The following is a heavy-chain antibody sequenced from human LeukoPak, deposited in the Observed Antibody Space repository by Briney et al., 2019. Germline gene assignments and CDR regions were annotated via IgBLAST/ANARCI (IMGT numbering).Heavy chain of an antibody. J-gene: IGHJ4*02. V-gene: IGHV4-59*01. CDR2: IYYSGST. Sequence: SETLSLTCTVSGGSISSYYWSWIRQPPGKGLEWIGYIYYSGSTNYNPSLKSRVTISVDTSKNQFSLRLSSVTAADTAVYYCARVSSDSSGLYYFDYWGQGTLVTVSS. CDR3: ARVSSDSSGLYYFDY. CDR1: GGSISSYY. D-gene: IGHD6-19*01.